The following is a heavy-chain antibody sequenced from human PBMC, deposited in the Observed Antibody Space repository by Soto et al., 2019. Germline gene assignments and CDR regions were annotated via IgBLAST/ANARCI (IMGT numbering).Heavy chain of an antibody. J-gene: IGHJ4*02. CDR2: ISGRDDST. D-gene: IGHD6-13*01. CDR1: GFSFSSYA. CDR3: ARDRERDAWYEDY. V-gene: IGHV3-23*01. Sequence: GGSLRLSCVASGFSFSSYAMSCVRQAPGKGLEWVSVISGRDDSTYYADSVKGRFTISRDNSKNTLYLQMNSLRAEDTAVYYCARDRERDAWYEDYWGQGTLVTVSS.